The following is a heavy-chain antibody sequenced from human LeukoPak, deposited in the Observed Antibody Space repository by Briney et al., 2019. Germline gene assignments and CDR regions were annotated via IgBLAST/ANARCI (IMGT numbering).Heavy chain of an antibody. CDR2: INPSGGST. Sequence: ASVKVSCKASGYTFTIYYMHWVRQAPGQGLEWMGIINPSGGSTSYAQKFQGRVTMTRDTSTSTVYMELSSLRSEDTAVYYCAREPLGIGAFDIWGQGTMVTVSS. J-gene: IGHJ3*02. CDR3: AREPLGIGAFDI. D-gene: IGHD7-27*01. V-gene: IGHV1-46*01. CDR1: GYTFTIYY.